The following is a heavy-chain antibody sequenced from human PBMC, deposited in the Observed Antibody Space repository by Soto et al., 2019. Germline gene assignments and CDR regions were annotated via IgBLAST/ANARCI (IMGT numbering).Heavy chain of an antibody. J-gene: IGHJ6*03. CDR1: GYTFTSYG. CDR2: ISAYNGNT. D-gene: IGHD3-3*01. V-gene: IGHV1-18*01. Sequence: ASVKVSCKASGYTFTSYGISWVRQAPGQGLEWMGWISAYNGNTNYAQKLQGRVTMTTDTSTSTAYMELRSLRSDDTAVYYCARDVLRFLEWLGVYHYYYMDVWGKGTTVTVSS. CDR3: ARDVLRFLEWLGVYHYYYMDV.